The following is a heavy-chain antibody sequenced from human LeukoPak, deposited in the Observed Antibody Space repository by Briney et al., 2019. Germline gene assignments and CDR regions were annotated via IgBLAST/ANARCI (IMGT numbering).Heavy chain of an antibody. J-gene: IGHJ4*02. V-gene: IGHV3-23*01. D-gene: IGHD1-14*01. CDR1: GFTFNNYA. CDR2: ITGSGAYT. Sequence: GGSLRLSCTASGFTFNNYAMTWVRQAPGKGLEWVSAITGSGAYTNYADSVKGRFTISRDNSKNTLYLQMNSLRAEDTAVYYCARGPMAWGNHYWGQGTLVTVSS. CDR3: ARGPMAWGNHY.